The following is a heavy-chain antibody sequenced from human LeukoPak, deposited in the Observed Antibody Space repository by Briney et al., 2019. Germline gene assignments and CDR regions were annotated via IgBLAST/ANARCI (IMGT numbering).Heavy chain of an antibody. CDR2: IYYSGST. J-gene: IGHJ6*02. Sequence: PSETLSLTCTVSGGSISSYYWSWIRQPPGKGLEWIGYIYYSGSTNYNPSLKSRVTISVDTSKNQFSLKLSSVTAADTAAYYCARSGERPWEYYYYGMDVWGQGTTVTVSS. D-gene: IGHD1-26*01. CDR3: ARSGERPWEYYYYGMDV. CDR1: GGSISSYY. V-gene: IGHV4-59*01.